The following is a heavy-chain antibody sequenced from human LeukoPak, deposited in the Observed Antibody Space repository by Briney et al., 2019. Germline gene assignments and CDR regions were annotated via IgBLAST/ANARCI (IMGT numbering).Heavy chain of an antibody. CDR2: INHSGST. CDR3: ARHKITYYYDSSGYSNWFDP. Sequence: SETLSLTCAVYGGSFSGYYWSWIRQPPGKGLEWIGEINHSGSTNYNPSLKSRVTISVDTSKNQFSPKLSSVTAADTAVYYCARHKITYYYDSSGYSNWFDPWGQGTLVTVSS. D-gene: IGHD3-22*01. V-gene: IGHV4-34*01. CDR1: GGSFSGYY. J-gene: IGHJ5*02.